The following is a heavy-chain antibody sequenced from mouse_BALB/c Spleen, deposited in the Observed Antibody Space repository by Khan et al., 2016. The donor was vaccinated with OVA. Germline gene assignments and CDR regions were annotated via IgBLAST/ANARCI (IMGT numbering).Heavy chain of an antibody. D-gene: IGHD1-1*01. CDR2: VSTGGHYT. CDR1: GFTFSTYG. J-gene: IGHJ3*01. CDR3: ARIGYYYDSEGFAY. V-gene: IGHV5-6*01. Sequence: EVELVESGGDVVKPGGSLKLSCAASGFTFSTYGMSWVRQTPDKRLEWVATVSTGGHYTYYPDTVKGRFTISRDNAKNTLYLQMNSLKSEDTAMIYCARIGYYYDSEGFAYWGQGTLVTVSS.